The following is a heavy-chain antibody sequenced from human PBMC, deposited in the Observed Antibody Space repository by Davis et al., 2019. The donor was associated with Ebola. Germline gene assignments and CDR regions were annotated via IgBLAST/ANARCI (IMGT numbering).Heavy chain of an antibody. CDR3: TTPGGQDSGYDVFDI. Sequence: AASVKVSCKASGYTFTGYYIHWVRQAPGQGLEWMGRINPNSGGTNYAQKFQGRVTMTRDTSTSTAYMELSSLRSEDTALYYCTTPGGQDSGYDVFDIWGQGTMVTVSS. D-gene: IGHD5-12*01. V-gene: IGHV1-2*06. CDR2: INPNSGGT. J-gene: IGHJ3*02. CDR1: GYTFTGYY.